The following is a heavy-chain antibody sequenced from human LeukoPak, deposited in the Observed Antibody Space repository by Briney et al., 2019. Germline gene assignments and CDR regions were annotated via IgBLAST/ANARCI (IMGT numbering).Heavy chain of an antibody. J-gene: IGHJ6*02. CDR1: GFTFSTYD. D-gene: IGHD7-27*01. V-gene: IGHV3-13*01. Sequence: GGSLRLSCAASGFTFSTYDMHWVRQATGKGLEWVSAIDTVGNTYYAGSVKGRFTISRENVWNSLYLQMDSLRDGDTAVYYCIRIRTGEHQYGMDVWGQGTTVTVSS. CDR2: IDTVGNT. CDR3: IRIRTGEHQYGMDV.